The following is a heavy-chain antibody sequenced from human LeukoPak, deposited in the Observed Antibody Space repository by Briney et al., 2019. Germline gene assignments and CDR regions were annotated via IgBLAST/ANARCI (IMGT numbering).Heavy chain of an antibody. J-gene: IGHJ4*02. Sequence: GGSLRLSCAASGFTFSSYWLSWVRQAPGKGLEWVANIKQDGSEKYYVHSVKGRFTICRDNAKNSLYLQMNSLRAEDTAVYYCATPIGSYYDSSGYYYYWGQGTLVTVSS. CDR1: GFTFSSYW. CDR2: IKQDGSEK. D-gene: IGHD3-22*01. V-gene: IGHV3-7*01. CDR3: ATPIGSYYDSSGYYYY.